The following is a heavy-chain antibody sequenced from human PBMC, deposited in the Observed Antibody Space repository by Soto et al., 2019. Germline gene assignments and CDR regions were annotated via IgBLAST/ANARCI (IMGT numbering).Heavy chain of an antibody. CDR1: GGSFSGYY. CDR2: INHSGST. Sequence: SETLSLTCAVYGGSFSGYYWSWIRQPPGKGLEWIGEINHSGSTNYNPSLKSRVTISVDTSKNQFSLKLSSVTAADTAVYYCAGENWNYGKNDYWGQGTLVPVSS. J-gene: IGHJ4*02. V-gene: IGHV4-34*01. CDR3: AGENWNYGKNDY. D-gene: IGHD1-7*01.